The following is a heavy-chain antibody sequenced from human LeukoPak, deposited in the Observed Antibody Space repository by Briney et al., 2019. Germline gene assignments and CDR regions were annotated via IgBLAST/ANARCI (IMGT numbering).Heavy chain of an antibody. D-gene: IGHD6-19*01. CDR3: ARDEGSSGLFDY. Sequence: ASVEVSCKASGYTFSSYYIYWVRQAPGQGLEWMGIINPSGGSTTYAQKFQGRVTMTRDTPTSTVYMEMSSPRSEDTAVYYCARDEGSSGLFDYWGQGTLVTVSS. CDR2: INPSGGST. V-gene: IGHV1-46*01. CDR1: GYTFSSYY. J-gene: IGHJ4*02.